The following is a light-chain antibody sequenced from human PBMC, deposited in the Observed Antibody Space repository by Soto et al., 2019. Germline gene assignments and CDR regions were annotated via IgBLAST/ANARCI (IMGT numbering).Light chain of an antibody. CDR1: QGISNH. Sequence: DIEVTQSPPSVSASVGDRVTITCRASQGISNHLAWFQLKPGKAPKSLIYDVSRLQSGVPSKFSGSVSGTDFTLTISSLQPEDFATYYCQQYHNYPVTFGGGTKVEIK. J-gene: IGKJ4*01. CDR2: DVS. V-gene: IGKV1-16*02. CDR3: QQYHNYPVT.